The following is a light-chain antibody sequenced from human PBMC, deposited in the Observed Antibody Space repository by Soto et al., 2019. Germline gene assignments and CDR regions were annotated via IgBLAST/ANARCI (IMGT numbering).Light chain of an antibody. CDR2: DAS. CDR3: QHYKTYPYT. V-gene: IGKV1-5*01. CDR1: QSISSW. J-gene: IGKJ2*01. Sequence: VTIPCRASQSISSWLAWYQQKPGKAPKLLIYDASSLESWVPSRFSGSGSGTEFTLTISSLQPDDFATYYCQHYKTYPYTFGQGTKVDIK.